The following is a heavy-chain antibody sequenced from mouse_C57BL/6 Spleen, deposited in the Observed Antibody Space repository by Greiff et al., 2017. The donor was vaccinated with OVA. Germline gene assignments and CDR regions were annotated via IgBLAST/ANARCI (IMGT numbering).Heavy chain of an antibody. CDR2: ISSGGSYT. V-gene: IGHV5-6*01. D-gene: IGHD2-5*01. CDR1: GFTFSSYG. Sequence: EVKLMESGGDLVKPGGSLKLSCAASGFTFSSYGMSWVRQTPDKRLEWVATISSGGSYTYYPDSVKGRFTISRDNAKNTLYLQMSSLKSEDTAMYYCARQVDSNPSFDYWGQGTTLTVSS. CDR3: ARQVDSNPSFDY. J-gene: IGHJ2*01.